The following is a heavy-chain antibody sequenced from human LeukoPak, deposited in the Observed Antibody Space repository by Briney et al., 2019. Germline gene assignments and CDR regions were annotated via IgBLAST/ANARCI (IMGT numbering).Heavy chain of an antibody. J-gene: IGHJ6*03. CDR3: ARPNSVLRFLEWPKGGYYYYYMDV. Sequence: VASVKVSCKASGYTFTSYDINWVRQATGQGLEWMGWMNPNSGNTGYAQKFQGRVTMTRNTSISTAYMELSSLRSEDPAVYYCARPNSVLRFLEWPKGGYYYYYMDVWGKGTTVTVS. CDR1: GYTFTSYD. V-gene: IGHV1-8*01. D-gene: IGHD3-3*01. CDR2: MNPNSGNT.